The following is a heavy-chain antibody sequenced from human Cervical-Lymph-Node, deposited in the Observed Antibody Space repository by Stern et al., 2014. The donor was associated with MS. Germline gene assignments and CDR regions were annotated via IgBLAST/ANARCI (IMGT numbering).Heavy chain of an antibody. V-gene: IGHV3-11*06. Sequence: VQLVESGGGLVKPGGSLRLSCAASGFIFSDYYMTWIRLAPGKGLEWVSSISDDSHSTDYTDSVKGRYTISRDNAKNSLYLQMNSLRVDDTAVYYCVRGHIAVVVTADGLDVWGQGTTVTVSS. J-gene: IGHJ6*02. CDR1: GFIFSDYY. CDR2: ISDDSHST. CDR3: VRGHIAVVVTADGLDV. D-gene: IGHD2-15*01.